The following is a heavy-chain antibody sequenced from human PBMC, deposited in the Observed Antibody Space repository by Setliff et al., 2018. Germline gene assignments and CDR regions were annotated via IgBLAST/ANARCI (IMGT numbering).Heavy chain of an antibody. D-gene: IGHD2-2*01. J-gene: IGHJ4*02. CDR3: FTTTCWNFDY. CDR1: GYNFKTYA. Sequence: GASVKVSCKASGYNFKTYAISWVRQAPGQGLEWMGFISLYDGHTNYAQNFQDSLKRQVVLTLTNVDPVDTATYYCAYRPGYCFTTTCWNFDYWGPGALVTVSS. CDR2: ISLYDGHT. V-gene: IGHV1-18*01.